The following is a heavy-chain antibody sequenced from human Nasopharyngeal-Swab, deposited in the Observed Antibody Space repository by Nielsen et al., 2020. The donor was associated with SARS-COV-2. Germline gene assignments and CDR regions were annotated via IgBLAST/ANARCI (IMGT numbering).Heavy chain of an antibody. D-gene: IGHD1-26*01. J-gene: IGHJ4*02. CDR2: IKEDGSQK. Sequence: GGSLRLSCAASGFTFSSYAMSWVRQAPGKGLEWVANIKEDGSQKYYLDSVKGRFTISRDNAKNSLYLQMSSLRAEDTAIYFCARAVAGATDYWGQGTLVTVSS. V-gene: IGHV3-7*03. CDR3: ARAVAGATDY. CDR1: GFTFSSYA.